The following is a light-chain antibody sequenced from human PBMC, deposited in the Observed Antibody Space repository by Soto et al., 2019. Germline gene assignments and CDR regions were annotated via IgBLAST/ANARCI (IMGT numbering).Light chain of an antibody. V-gene: IGKV1-27*01. CDR3: QTYNSAPRAFT. J-gene: IGKJ3*01. Sequence: IRMTQSPSSLSASTGDRVTITCRASQGISSYLAWYQQKPGKVPKLLIYAASTLQSGVPSRFSGSGSGTDFTLTINSLQPEDVAAYYCQTYNSAPRAFTFGPGTKVDIK. CDR2: AAS. CDR1: QGISSY.